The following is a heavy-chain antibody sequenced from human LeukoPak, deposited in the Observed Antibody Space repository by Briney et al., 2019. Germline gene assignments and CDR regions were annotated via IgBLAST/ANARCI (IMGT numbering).Heavy chain of an antibody. Sequence: GASVKVSCKASGYTFTGYYMHWVRQAPGQGLEWMGWINPNSGGTNYAQKFQGRVTMTRDTSISTAYMELSRLGSDDTAVYYCARVWAYCGGDCSTRSYGMDVWGQGTTVTVSS. D-gene: IGHD2-21*02. CDR2: INPNSGGT. CDR3: ARVWAYCGGDCSTRSYGMDV. V-gene: IGHV1-2*02. J-gene: IGHJ6*02. CDR1: GYTFTGYY.